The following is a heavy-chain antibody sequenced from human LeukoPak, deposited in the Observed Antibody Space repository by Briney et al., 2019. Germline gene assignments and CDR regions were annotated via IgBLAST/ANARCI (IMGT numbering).Heavy chain of an antibody. V-gene: IGHV3-66*01. D-gene: IGHD2-2*01. CDR3: ARDQYCSSTRGYAHYFMDV. Sequence: PGGSVTLTCPASGFSLSHNHMSWVRQPAAKGLEWVSLIHSGGSTYYIESVMGRFPISRAHSQHTLYLQTNSLTAADPAVYYCARDQYCSSTRGYAHYFMDVGGQATTVTVS. CDR1: GFSLSHNH. CDR2: IHSGGST. J-gene: IGHJ6*02.